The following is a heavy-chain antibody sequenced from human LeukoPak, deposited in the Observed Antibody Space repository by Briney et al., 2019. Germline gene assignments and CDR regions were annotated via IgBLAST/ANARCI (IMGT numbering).Heavy chain of an antibody. D-gene: IGHD1-26*01. J-gene: IGHJ4*02. Sequence: GGSLRLSCAASGFTFRTYAMAWVRQAPGKGLEWVSAIGSSGSSTYYADSVKGRFIISRDNSDNTLALQMNSLTADDTATYYCAKRERERVSWYSFDHWGQGVLVTVSS. CDR1: GFTFRTYA. V-gene: IGHV3-23*01. CDR3: AKRERERVSWYSFDH. CDR2: IGSSGSST.